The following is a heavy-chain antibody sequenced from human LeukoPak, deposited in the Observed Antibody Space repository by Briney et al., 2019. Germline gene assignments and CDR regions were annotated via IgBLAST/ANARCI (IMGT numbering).Heavy chain of an antibody. D-gene: IGHD2-21*02. J-gene: IGHJ4*02. CDR2: IKSKTDGGTT. CDR1: GFTFSNAW. V-gene: IGHV3-15*01. Sequence: GGALRLSCAASGFTFSNAWMSWVRQAPGKGREWVGRIKSKTDGGTTDYAAPVKGRFTISRDDSKNTLYLQMNSLKTEDTAVYYCTTYYCGGDCYSGSLEFDYWGQGTLVTVSS. CDR3: TTYYCGGDCYSGSLEFDY.